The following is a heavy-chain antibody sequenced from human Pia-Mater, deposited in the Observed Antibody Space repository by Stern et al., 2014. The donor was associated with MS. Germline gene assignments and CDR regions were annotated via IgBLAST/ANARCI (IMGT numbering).Heavy chain of an antibody. CDR2: IHYSGTT. Sequence: QLQLQESGPGLVKPSQTLSLTCAVTGGSISSAEYYWSWIRQSPGKGLEWIGYIHYSGTTYYNPSLKSRVTISVDTSKNQFPLKLRSVTAADTAVYYCSRDADGYSLVFGYWGRGTLVTVSS. V-gene: IGHV4-30-4*01. CDR1: GGSISSAEYY. J-gene: IGHJ4*02. D-gene: IGHD5-24*01. CDR3: SRDADGYSLVFGY.